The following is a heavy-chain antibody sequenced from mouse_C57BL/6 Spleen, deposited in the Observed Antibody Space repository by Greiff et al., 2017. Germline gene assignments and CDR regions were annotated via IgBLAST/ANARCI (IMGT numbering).Heavy chain of an antibody. CDR2: IYPGDGDT. J-gene: IGHJ4*01. CDR3: ARLGYYGNGGGAMDY. Sequence: QVQLQQSGPELVKPGASVKISCKASGYAFSSSWMNWVKQRPGKGLEWIGRIYPGDGDTNYNGKFKGKATLTADKSSSTAYMQLSSLTSEDSAVYFCARLGYYGNGGGAMDYWGQGTSVTVSS. CDR1: GYAFSSSW. D-gene: IGHD2-1*01. V-gene: IGHV1-82*01.